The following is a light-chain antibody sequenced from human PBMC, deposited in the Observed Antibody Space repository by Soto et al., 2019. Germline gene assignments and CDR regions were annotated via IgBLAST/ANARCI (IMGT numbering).Light chain of an antibody. Sequence: DIQMTQSPSSLSAAVGDIVTFTCPARQDIDKYLNWYQQKPGKATKLLIYDASNLERGVPSRFSVTGSGTDFTLTVDSLQPEDTATDYCQQYVHPPYTCPQDTK. CDR1: QDIDKY. CDR3: QQYVHPPYT. J-gene: IGKJ2*01. V-gene: IGKV1-33*01. CDR2: DAS.